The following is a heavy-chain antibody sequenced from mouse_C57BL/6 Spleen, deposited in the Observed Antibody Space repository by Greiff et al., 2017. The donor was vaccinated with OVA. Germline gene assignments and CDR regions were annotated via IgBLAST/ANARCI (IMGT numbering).Heavy chain of an antibody. CDR3: ARASPYSNKGYAMDY. J-gene: IGHJ4*01. D-gene: IGHD6-5*01. Sequence: QVQLQQPGPELVKPGASVKLSCKASGYTFTSYWMHWVKQRPGQGLEWIGNINPSNGGTNYNEKFKNKATLTVDKSYSTAYMQLSSLTSEYSAVYYCARASPYSNKGYAMDYWGQGTSVTVSS. V-gene: IGHV1-53*01. CDR2: INPSNGGT. CDR1: GYTFTSYW.